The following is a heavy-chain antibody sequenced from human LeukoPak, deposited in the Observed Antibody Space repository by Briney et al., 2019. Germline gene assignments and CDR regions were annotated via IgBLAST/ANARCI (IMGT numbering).Heavy chain of an antibody. CDR1: GFTVSSNY. V-gene: IGHV3-66*01. Sequence: GGSLRLSCAASGFTVSSNYMSWVRQAPGKGLEWVSVIYSGGSTYYVDSVKGRFTISRDNSKNTLYLQMNSLRAEDTAVYYCARGGLRTDIVVVPAATHYYYYGMDVWGQGTTVTVSS. D-gene: IGHD2-2*01. J-gene: IGHJ6*02. CDR2: IYSGGST. CDR3: ARGGLRTDIVVVPAATHYYYYGMDV.